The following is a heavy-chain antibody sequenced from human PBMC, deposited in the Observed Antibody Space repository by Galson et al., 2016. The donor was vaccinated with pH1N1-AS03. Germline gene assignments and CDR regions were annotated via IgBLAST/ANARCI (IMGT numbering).Heavy chain of an antibody. Sequence: SLRLSCAGSGFTFSASWMGWVRQAPGKGLEWVANIKSDGSTRYYVESVKGRFTISRDNTKNSVHLQMSNLRAEDTAVYYCARRHCTISDCYNKSYHVFDIWGRGTMVTVSS. CDR3: ARRHCTISDCYNKSYHVFDI. D-gene: IGHD3-10*01. V-gene: IGHV3-7*01. CDR1: GFTFSASW. CDR2: IKSDGSTR. J-gene: IGHJ3*02.